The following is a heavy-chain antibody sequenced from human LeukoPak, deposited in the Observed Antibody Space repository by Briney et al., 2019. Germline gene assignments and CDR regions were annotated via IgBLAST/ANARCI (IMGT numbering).Heavy chain of an antibody. J-gene: IGHJ5*02. CDR2: IYPGGSDT. V-gene: IGHV5-51*01. CDR1: GYSFTSYW. Sequence: GESLKISCKGSGYSFTSYWSGWVRQMPGKGLEGIGIIYPGGSDTRYSPSCQGQVTISADKSLSTAYLQWSSLKASDTAMYYCARAYYDFWSGYPRADNWFDPWGQGALVIVSS. D-gene: IGHD3-3*01. CDR3: ARAYYDFWSGYPRADNWFDP.